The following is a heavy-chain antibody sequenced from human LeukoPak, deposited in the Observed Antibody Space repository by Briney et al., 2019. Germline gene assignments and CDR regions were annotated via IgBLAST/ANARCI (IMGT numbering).Heavy chain of an antibody. J-gene: IGHJ4*02. D-gene: IGHD3-10*01. CDR3: ASLWFGGL. Sequence: GGSLRLSCVASGFTFSKYWMTWARQAPGKGLEWVANIKEDGSEEFYDDSVKGRFTISRDNAKNSVYLQMNSLRGEDTAVYYCASLWFGGLWGQGTQVTVSS. V-gene: IGHV3-7*01. CDR2: IKEDGSEE. CDR1: GFTFSKYW.